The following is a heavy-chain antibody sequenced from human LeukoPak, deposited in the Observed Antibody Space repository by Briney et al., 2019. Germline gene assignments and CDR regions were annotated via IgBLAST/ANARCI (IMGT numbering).Heavy chain of an antibody. V-gene: IGHV3-23*01. CDR3: AKRQVVGDGGFDY. Sequence: GESPKISCAASGLTFSSYAMGWVRQAPGKGLEWVSAISGSGGGTYYADSVKGRFTISRDNSKNTLYLQVNSLRAEDTAVYYCAKRQVVGDGGFDYWGQGTLVTVSS. CDR2: ISGSGGGT. D-gene: IGHD6-19*01. J-gene: IGHJ4*02. CDR1: GLTFSSYA.